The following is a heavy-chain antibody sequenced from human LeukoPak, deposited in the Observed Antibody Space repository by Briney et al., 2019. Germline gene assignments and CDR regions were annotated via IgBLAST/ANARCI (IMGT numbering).Heavy chain of an antibody. V-gene: IGHV4-61*02. CDR3: AGQYCGGDCYPDDPFDY. Sequence: PSQTLSLTCIVSGGSINSGSYYWSWIRQPAGKGLEWIGRIYTSGSTNYNPSLKSRVTISVDTSKNQFSLKLSSVTAADTAVYYCAGQYCGGDCYPDDPFDYWGQGTLVTVSS. CDR1: GGSINSGSYY. D-gene: IGHD2-21*01. CDR2: IYTSGST. J-gene: IGHJ4*02.